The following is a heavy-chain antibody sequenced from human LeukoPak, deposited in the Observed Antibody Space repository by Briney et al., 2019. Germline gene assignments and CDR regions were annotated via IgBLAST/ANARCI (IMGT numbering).Heavy chain of an antibody. CDR2: ISSSSSYI. Sequence: GGSLRLSCAASGFTFSNAWMSWVRQAPGKGLEWVSSISSSSSYIYYAASVRGRFTVSRDNSKNTLYLEMNSLRAEDTAVYYCAKCGAASRTTCQESAFDMWGQGTMVTVSS. CDR1: GFTFSNAW. J-gene: IGHJ3*02. CDR3: AKCGAASRTTCQESAFDM. V-gene: IGHV3-21*03. D-gene: IGHD1-14*01.